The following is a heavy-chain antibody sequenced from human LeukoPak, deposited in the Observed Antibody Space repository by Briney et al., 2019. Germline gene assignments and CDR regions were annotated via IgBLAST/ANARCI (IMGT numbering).Heavy chain of an antibody. V-gene: IGHV1-46*01. J-gene: IGHJ5*02. CDR1: GYTFTSYY. CDR3: ARDFGPMVRGARFDP. CDR2: INPSGGST. Sequence: ASVKVSCKASGYTFTSYYMHWVRQALGQGLEWMGIINPSGGSTSYAQKFQGRVTMTRDMSTSTVYMELSSLRSEDTAVYYCARDFGPMVRGARFDPWGQGTLVTVSS. D-gene: IGHD3-10*01.